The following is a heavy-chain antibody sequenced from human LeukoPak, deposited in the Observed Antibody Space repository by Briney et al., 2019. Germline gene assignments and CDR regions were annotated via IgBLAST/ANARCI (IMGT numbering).Heavy chain of an antibody. V-gene: IGHV3-21*01. D-gene: IGHD3-22*01. Sequence: GGSLRLSCAASGFTFSSYSMNWVRQAPGKGLEWVSSISSSSSYIYYADSVKGRFTISRDDAKNSLYPQMNSLRAEDTAVYYCAALHDSSGYYKSQFDYWGQGTLVTVSS. CDR3: AALHDSSGYYKSQFDY. CDR1: GFTFSSYS. CDR2: ISSSSSYI. J-gene: IGHJ4*02.